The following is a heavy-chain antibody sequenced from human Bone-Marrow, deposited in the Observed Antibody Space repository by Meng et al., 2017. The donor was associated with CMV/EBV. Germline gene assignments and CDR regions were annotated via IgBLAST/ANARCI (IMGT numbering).Heavy chain of an antibody. V-gene: IGHV4-61*01. CDR3: ARDENGFYGWFDP. D-gene: IGHD3-3*01. J-gene: IGHJ5*02. CDR1: GGSVSSGSYY. Sequence: SETLSLTCTVSGGSVSSGSYYWSWIRQPPGKGLEWIGYIYYSGSTNYNPSLKSRVTISADTSKNQFSLKLSSVTAADTAVYYCARDENGFYGWFDPWGQGTLVTVSS. CDR2: IYYSGST.